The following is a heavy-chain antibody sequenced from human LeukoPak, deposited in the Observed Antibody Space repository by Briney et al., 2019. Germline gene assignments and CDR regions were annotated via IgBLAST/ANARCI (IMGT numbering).Heavy chain of an antibody. Sequence: GGSLRLSCSASGFTFSSYAMHWVRQAPGKGLEYVSAISSNGGSTYYADSVKGRFTIFRDNSKNTLYLQMSRLRAEDTAVYYCVKSVLDSSGYYWGYFDYWGQGTLVTVSS. V-gene: IGHV3-64D*09. J-gene: IGHJ4*02. CDR2: ISSNGGST. CDR3: VKSVLDSSGYYWGYFDY. CDR1: GFTFSSYA. D-gene: IGHD3-22*01.